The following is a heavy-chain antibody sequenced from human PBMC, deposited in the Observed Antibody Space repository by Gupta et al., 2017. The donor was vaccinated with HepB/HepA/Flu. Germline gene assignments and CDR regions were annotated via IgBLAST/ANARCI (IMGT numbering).Heavy chain of an antibody. D-gene: IGHD1-26*01. Sequence: EVQLVESGGGLVQPGGSLRLSCDASGFSVSNNYMSWVRQAPGKGLEWVSIIYGLNTTYYADSVKGRFNISRDSSKNTVYLQINKSKVEDTAVYYCTRGGIVGTNWGQGTLVTVSS. CDR1: GFSVSNNY. V-gene: IGHV3-66*01. CDR3: TRGGIVGTN. J-gene: IGHJ4*02. CDR2: IYGLNTT.